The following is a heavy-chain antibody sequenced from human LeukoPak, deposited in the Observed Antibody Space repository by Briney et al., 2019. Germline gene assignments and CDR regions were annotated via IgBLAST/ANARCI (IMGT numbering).Heavy chain of an antibody. CDR2: VYSNGYT. D-gene: IGHD2-2*01. CDR3: ARSPYCTSTSCYGAGTINY. Sequence: SETLSLICNVSGGSMNTYYWSWIRQPPGEALEWIGYVYSNGYTNYNPSLRSRVTMSVDTSKNQFSLKLSSVTAADTAVYYCARSPYCTSTSCYGAGTINYWGQGGLVIVSS. V-gene: IGHV4-59*01. J-gene: IGHJ4*02. CDR1: GGSMNTYY.